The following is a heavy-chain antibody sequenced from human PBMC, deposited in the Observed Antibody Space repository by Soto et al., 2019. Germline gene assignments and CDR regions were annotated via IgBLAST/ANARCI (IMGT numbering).Heavy chain of an antibody. CDR3: ARRTGTAPRFDY. J-gene: IGHJ4*02. D-gene: IGHD1-7*01. V-gene: IGHV3-30-3*01. CDR1: GFTFSDFE. Sequence: QVQLVESGGGVVQPGRSLRLSCSASGFTFSDFEMYWVRQAPGKGLDWVSFISYDGSNQYYAGSVKGRFTVYRDNSKNTLFLLMNSLRPEDTAVYFCARRTGTAPRFDYWGQGTLVTVSS. CDR2: ISYDGSNQ.